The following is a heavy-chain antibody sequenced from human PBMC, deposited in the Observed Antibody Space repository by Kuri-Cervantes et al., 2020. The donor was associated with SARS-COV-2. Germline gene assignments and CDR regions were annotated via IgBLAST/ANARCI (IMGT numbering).Heavy chain of an antibody. CDR1: GYTFTSYG. CDR2: ISAYNGNT. CDR3: ARPLNYDFWSGPSPFDY. V-gene: IGHV1-18*01. D-gene: IGHD3-3*01. J-gene: IGHJ4*02. Sequence: ASVKVSCKASGYTFTSYGISWVRQAPGQGLEWMGWISAYNGNTNYAQKLQGRVTMTTDTSTSTAYMELRSLRSDDTVVYYCARPLNYDFWSGPSPFDYWGQGTLVTVSS.